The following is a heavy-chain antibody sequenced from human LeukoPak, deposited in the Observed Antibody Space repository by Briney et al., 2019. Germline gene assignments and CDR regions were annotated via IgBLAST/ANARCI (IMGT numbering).Heavy chain of an antibody. CDR3: ARGYCSGGSCYSGWYYYYYMDV. CDR2: INHSGST. CDR1: GGSFSGYY. V-gene: IGHV4-34*01. D-gene: IGHD2-15*01. J-gene: IGHJ6*03. Sequence: SETLSLTCAVYGGSFSGYYWSWIRQPPGKGLEWIGEINHSGSTNYNPSLKSRVTISVDTSKNQFSLKLSSATAADTAVYYCARGYCSGGSCYSGWYYYYYMDVWGKGTTVTVSS.